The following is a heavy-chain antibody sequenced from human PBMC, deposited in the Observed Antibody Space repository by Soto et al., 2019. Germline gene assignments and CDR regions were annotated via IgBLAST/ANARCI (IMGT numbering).Heavy chain of an antibody. Sequence: KTSETLSLTCTVSGGSINTFYWSWVRQPAGKGLEWIGCIFSSGSTRFNPSLESRVAMSVDTSKNHFSLNLSSVTAADMAVYYCAREGSYSAYNFAHGIQLWSFDFWGQGALVTVSS. V-gene: IGHV4-4*07. CDR1: GGSINTFY. D-gene: IGHD5-12*01. CDR3: AREGSYSAYNFAHGIQLWSFDF. J-gene: IGHJ4*02. CDR2: IFSSGST.